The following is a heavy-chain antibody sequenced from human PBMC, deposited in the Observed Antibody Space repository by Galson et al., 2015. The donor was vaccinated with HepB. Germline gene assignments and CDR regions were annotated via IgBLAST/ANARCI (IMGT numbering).Heavy chain of an antibody. V-gene: IGHV3-7*01. CDR3: ARVGKEKPRRGTPVYYYMDV. Sequence: SLRLSCAASGFTFSSYWMSWVRQAPGKGLEWVANIKQDGSEKYYVDSVKGRFTISRDNAKNSLYLQMNSLRAEDTAVYYCARVGKEKPRRGTPVYYYMDVWGKGTTVTVSS. D-gene: IGHD3-10*01. J-gene: IGHJ6*03. CDR2: IKQDGSEK. CDR1: GFTFSSYW.